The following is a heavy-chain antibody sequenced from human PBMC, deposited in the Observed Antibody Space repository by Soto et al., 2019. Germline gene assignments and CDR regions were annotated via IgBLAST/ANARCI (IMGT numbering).Heavy chain of an antibody. D-gene: IGHD1-26*01. Sequence: QVQLVQSGAEVKKPGSSVKVSCKASGDAFTNYIFDWVRQAPGQGLEWMGGIIPMFGTPKYAQTYQDRVTISADVSTGTAYLELTSLRFDDTAVYYCARGRDQPPVGLYFDSWGEGTRVTVSS. CDR2: IIPMFGTP. V-gene: IGHV1-69*01. J-gene: IGHJ4*02. CDR1: GDAFTNYI. CDR3: ARGRDQPPVGLYFDS.